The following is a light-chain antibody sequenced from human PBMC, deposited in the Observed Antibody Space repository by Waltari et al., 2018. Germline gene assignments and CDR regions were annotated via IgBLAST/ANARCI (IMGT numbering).Light chain of an antibody. V-gene: IGLV3-21*02. J-gene: IGLJ2*01. Sequence: SYVLTQSPSVSVAPGQTTRITCGGNNIGSKAVHWYQQRPGQAPVLVVYDDRDRPSGLPERFSGSNSGNTATLTISRVAAGDEADYCCQVWDTSNDHVVFGGGTKLTVL. CDR2: DDR. CDR3: QVWDTSNDHVV. CDR1: NIGSKA.